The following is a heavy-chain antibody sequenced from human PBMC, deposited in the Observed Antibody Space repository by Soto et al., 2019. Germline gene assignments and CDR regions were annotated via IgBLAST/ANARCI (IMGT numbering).Heavy chain of an antibody. CDR1: GGSISSGGYY. J-gene: IGHJ4*01. V-gene: IGHV4-31*03. CDR3: ARAPVLRYFDWSPIYX. Sequence: PSEPLSLPCTVSGGSISSGGYYWSWIRQHPGKGLELIGYIYYSGSTYYNPSLKSRVTISLDTSNNQFSLKLSSVTAADTAVYYCARAPVLRYFDWSPIYXWGHGTLFTVSX. D-gene: IGHD3-9*01. CDR2: IYYSGST.